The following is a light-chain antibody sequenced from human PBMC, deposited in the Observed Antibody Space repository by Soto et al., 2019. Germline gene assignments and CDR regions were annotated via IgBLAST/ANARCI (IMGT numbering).Light chain of an antibody. CDR3: HQYAWSPLT. J-gene: IGKJ5*01. Sequence: IVLTQSPGTLSLSPGERATLSCRASQSVPKSYLAWYQQRPGQAPRLLIYDESNRATGIPDRFSGSESGTDFTLTISRLEPEDFAVYYCHQYAWSPLTFGQGTRLEIK. CDR2: DES. V-gene: IGKV3-20*01. CDR1: QSVPKSY.